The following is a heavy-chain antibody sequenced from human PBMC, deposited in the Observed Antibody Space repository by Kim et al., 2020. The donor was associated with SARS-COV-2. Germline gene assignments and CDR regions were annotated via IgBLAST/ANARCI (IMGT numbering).Heavy chain of an antibody. D-gene: IGHD2-2*01. J-gene: IGHJ4*02. Sequence: GGSLRLSCAASGFTFSSYAMSWVRQAPGKGLEWVSAISGSGGSTYYADSVKGRFTISRDNSKNTLYLQMNSLRAEDTAVYYCAKDDVVVPAAIGVACDYWGQGTLVTVSS. V-gene: IGHV3-23*01. CDR2: ISGSGGST. CDR3: AKDDVVVPAAIGVACDY. CDR1: GFTFSSYA.